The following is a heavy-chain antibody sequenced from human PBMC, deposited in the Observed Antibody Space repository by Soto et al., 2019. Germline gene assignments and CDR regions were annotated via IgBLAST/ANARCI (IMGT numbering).Heavy chain of an antibody. CDR3: ARAYYYDSSGYSGDFDY. D-gene: IGHD3-22*01. CDR2: ISAYNGNT. CDR1: GYTFTSYG. V-gene: IGHV1-18*01. J-gene: IGHJ4*02. Sequence: ASVKVSCKASGYTFTSYGISWVRQAPGQGLEWMGWISAYNGNTNYAQKLQGRVTMTTDTSTSTAYMELRSLRSDDTAVYYCARAYYYDSSGYSGDFDYWGQGTLVTVSS.